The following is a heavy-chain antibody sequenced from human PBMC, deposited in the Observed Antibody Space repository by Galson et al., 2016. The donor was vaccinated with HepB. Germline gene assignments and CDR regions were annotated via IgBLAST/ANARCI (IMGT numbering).Heavy chain of an antibody. CDR3: AKAHRNWLVWDSFDH. CDR2: TRNKANGYTR. Sequence: SLRLSCAASGFSFSDHYMDWVRQAPGKGLEWVGRTRNKANGYTREYAASVKDRVTVSRDNFMNTAYLQMNSLRGEDTAVYYCAKAHRNWLVWDSFDHWGQGTLVTVSS. CDR1: GFSFSDHY. D-gene: IGHD6-19*01. J-gene: IGHJ4*02. V-gene: IGHV3-72*01.